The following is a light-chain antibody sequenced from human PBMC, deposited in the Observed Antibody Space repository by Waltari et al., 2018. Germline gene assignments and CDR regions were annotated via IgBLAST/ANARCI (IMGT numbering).Light chain of an antibody. Sequence: AVQVTQSPSSLSASEGDIVTITCRASQGVSSAVAWYQQKPGKSPKLLIYDASTLESGVPSRFSGSGSGTDFTLTISSLQPEDFATYYCQQFNHYPLAFGGGTKVDIK. CDR2: DAS. CDR1: QGVSSA. CDR3: QQFNHYPLA. V-gene: IGKV1D-13*01. J-gene: IGKJ4*01.